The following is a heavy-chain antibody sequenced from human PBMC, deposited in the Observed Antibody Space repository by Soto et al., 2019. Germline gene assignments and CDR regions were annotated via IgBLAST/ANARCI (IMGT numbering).Heavy chain of an antibody. D-gene: IGHD2-15*01. CDR2: IIPILGIA. CDR1: GGTFSSYT. J-gene: IGHJ5*02. Sequence: ASVKVSCKASGGTFSSYTISWVRQAPGQGLEWMGRIIPILGIANYAQKFQGRVTITADKSTSTAYMELSSLRSEDTAVYYCARLSYCSGGSCYSTTLSWFDPWG. V-gene: IGHV1-69*02. CDR3: ARLSYCSGGSCYSTTLSWFDP.